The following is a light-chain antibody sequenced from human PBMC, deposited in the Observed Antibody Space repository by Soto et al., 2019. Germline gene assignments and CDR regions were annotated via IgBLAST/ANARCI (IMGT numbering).Light chain of an antibody. CDR3: QQYYSYPRT. V-gene: IGKV1-33*01. CDR2: DAS. CDR1: QDISNF. Sequence: DIQMTQSPSSLSASVGDRVTITCQASQDISNFLNWYQQKPGKAPKLLIYDASTLETGVPPRFSGSGSGTDFTLTISCLQSEDFATYYCQQYYSYPRTFGQGTKVEIK. J-gene: IGKJ1*01.